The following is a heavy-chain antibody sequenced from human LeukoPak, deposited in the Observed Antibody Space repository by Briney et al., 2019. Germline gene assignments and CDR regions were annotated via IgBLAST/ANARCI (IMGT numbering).Heavy chain of an antibody. V-gene: IGHV1-8*01. CDR3: ARRRTQRDNWFDP. CDR2: MNPNSGNT. Sequence: GWMNPNSGNTGYAQKFQGRVTMTRNTSISTAYMELSSLRSEDTAVYYCARRRTQRDNWFDPWGQGTLVTVSS. J-gene: IGHJ5*02.